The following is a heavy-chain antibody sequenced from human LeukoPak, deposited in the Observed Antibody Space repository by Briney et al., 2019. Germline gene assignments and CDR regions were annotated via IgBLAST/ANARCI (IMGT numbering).Heavy chain of an antibody. CDR2: INPNSGGT. V-gene: IGHV1-2*02. CDR1: GYTFTGYY. Sequence: GASVKVSCKASGYTFTGYYMHWVRQAPGQGLEWMGWINPNSGGTNYAQKFQGRVTMTRGTSISTAYMELSRLRSDDTAVYYCARGSYNWNDGGYYSDYWGQGTLVTVSS. J-gene: IGHJ4*02. CDR3: ARGSYNWNDGGYYSDY. D-gene: IGHD1-1*01.